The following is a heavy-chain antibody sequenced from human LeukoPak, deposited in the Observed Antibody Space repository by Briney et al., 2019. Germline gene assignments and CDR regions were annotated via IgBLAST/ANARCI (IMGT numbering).Heavy chain of an antibody. V-gene: IGHV3-30-3*01. CDR2: ISYDGSNK. Sequence: PGRSLRLSCAASGFTFSNYDMHWVRQAPGKGLEWVAVISYDGSNKYYADSVKGRFTISRDNSKNTLYLQMNSLRAEDTAVYYCARERNRDYGGHKRRYYGMDVWGQGTTVTVSS. J-gene: IGHJ6*02. D-gene: IGHD4-23*01. CDR1: GFTFSNYD. CDR3: ARERNRDYGGHKRRYYGMDV.